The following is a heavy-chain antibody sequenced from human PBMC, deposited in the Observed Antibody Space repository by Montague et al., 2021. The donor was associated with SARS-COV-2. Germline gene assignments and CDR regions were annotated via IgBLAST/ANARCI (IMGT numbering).Heavy chain of an antibody. J-gene: IGHJ4*02. CDR3: AGTVLTVPADY. CDR2: ISYGGIA. D-gene: IGHD4-11*01. V-gene: IGHV4-4*02. Sequence: SETLSLTCAVSGVSITSTNWWSLVRQPPGKGLEWIGEISYGGIATYNPSLKSRATISMDRSRNLFSLKLSSVTAADTAIYYCAGTVLTVPADYWGQGTLVTVS. CDR1: GVSITSTNW.